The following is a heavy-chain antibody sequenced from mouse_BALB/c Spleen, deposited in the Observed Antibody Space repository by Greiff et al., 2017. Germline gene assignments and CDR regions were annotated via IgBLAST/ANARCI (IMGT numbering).Heavy chain of an antibody. Sequence: EVHLVESGGGLVQPGGSRKLSCAASGFTFSDYGMAWVRQAPGKGPEWVAFISNLAYSIYYADTVTGRFTISRENAKNTLYLEMSSLRSEDTAMYYCARDKTGHYFDYWGQGTTLTVSS. CDR3: ARDKTGHYFDY. CDR1: GFTFSDYG. V-gene: IGHV5-15*02. CDR2: ISNLAYSI. D-gene: IGHD4-1*01. J-gene: IGHJ2*01.